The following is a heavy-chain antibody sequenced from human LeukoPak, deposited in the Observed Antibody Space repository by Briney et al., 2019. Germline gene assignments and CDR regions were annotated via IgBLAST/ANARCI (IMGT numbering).Heavy chain of an antibody. Sequence: GGSLRLSCAASGFTVSSNYMSWVRQAPGKGLEWVSVIYGGGSTYYADSVKGRFTISRDNSKNTLYLQMNSLRAEDTAVYYCARVRGGDCYPNYWGQGTLVTVSS. CDR1: GFTVSSNY. V-gene: IGHV3-53*01. D-gene: IGHD2-21*02. J-gene: IGHJ4*02. CDR3: ARVRGGDCYPNY. CDR2: IYGGGST.